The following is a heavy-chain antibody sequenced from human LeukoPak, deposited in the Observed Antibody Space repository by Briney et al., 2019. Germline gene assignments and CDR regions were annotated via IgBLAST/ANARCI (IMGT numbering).Heavy chain of an antibody. CDR3: ARENYGDYSLDY. D-gene: IGHD4-17*01. CDR1: GFTFSSYG. CDR2: IRYDGSNK. J-gene: IGHJ4*02. V-gene: IGHV3-30*02. Sequence: PGGSLRLSCAASGFTFSSYGMHWVRQAPGKGLEWVAFIRYDGSNKYYADSVKGRFTISRDNSKNTLYLQMNSLRAEDTAVYYCARENYGDYSLDYWGQGTLVTVSS.